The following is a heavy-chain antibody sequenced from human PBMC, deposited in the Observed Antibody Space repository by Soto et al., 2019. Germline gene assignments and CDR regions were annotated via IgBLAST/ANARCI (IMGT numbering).Heavy chain of an antibody. V-gene: IGHV3-33*01. CDR3: AREYSGYDF. CDR2: IWYDGSNK. J-gene: IGHJ4*02. D-gene: IGHD5-12*01. CDR1: GFTFSSYG. Sequence: QVQLVESGGGVVQPGRSLRLSCAASGFTFSSYGMHWVRQAPGKGLEWVAVIWYDGSNKYYADSVKGRFTISRDNSKNTLYLQMNSLRAEDTAVYYCAREYSGYDFWGQGTLVTVSS.